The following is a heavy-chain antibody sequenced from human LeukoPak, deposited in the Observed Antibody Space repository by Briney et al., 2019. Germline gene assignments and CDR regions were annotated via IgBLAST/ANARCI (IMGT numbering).Heavy chain of an antibody. CDR2: IYYSGST. J-gene: IGHJ3*02. V-gene: IGHV4-59*12. D-gene: IGHD2-15*01. CDR3: ARGGGVYCSGGSCHDAFDI. Sequence: SETLSLTCTVSGGSISSYYWSWIRQPPGKGLEWIGYIYYSGSTNYNPSLKSRVTISVDTSKNQFSLKLSSVTAADTAVYYCARGGGVYCSGGSCHDAFDIWGQGTMVTVSS. CDR1: GGSISSYY.